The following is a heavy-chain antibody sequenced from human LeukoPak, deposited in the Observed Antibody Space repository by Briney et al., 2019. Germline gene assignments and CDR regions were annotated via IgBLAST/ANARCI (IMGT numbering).Heavy chain of an antibody. CDR2: IKQDGSEK. CDR3: ARDTVTTLDYYYGMDV. J-gene: IGHJ6*02. D-gene: IGHD4-17*01. CDR1: GFTFSSYW. Sequence: GGSLRLSCAASGFTFSSYWMSWVRQAPGKGLEWVAYIKQDGSEKYYVDSVKGRFTISRDNAKNSLYLQMNSLRAEDTAVYYCARDTVTTLDYYYGMDVWGQGTTVTVSS. V-gene: IGHV3-7*01.